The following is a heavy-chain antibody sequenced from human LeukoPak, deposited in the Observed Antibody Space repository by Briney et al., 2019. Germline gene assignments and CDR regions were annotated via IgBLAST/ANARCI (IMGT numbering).Heavy chain of an antibody. CDR2: ISAYNGNT. D-gene: IGHD2-15*01. CDR1: GYTFTSYG. CDR3: ARDLGYCSGGSCYGTGY. J-gene: IGHJ4*02. Sequence: ASVKVSCKASGYTFTSYGISWVRQAPGQGLEWMGWISAYNGNTNYAQKLQGRVTMTTDTSASTAYMELSSLRSEDTAVYYCARDLGYCSGGSCYGTGYWGQGTLVTVSS. V-gene: IGHV1-18*01.